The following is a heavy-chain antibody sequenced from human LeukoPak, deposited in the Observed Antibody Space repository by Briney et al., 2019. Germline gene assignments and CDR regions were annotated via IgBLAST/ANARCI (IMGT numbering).Heavy chain of an antibody. V-gene: IGHV3-30-3*01. D-gene: IGHD3-16*02. CDR1: GFTFDNYA. Sequence: GGSLRLSCEASGFTFDNYAMHWVRQAPGRRLEWVAVISFDGNQEYYPDSVKGRFTISRDNSKNTLYLQMNGLKTEDTAVYYCAREGSIVARTDYWGQGILIVVSS. J-gene: IGHJ4*02. CDR2: ISFDGNQE. CDR3: AREGSIVARTDY.